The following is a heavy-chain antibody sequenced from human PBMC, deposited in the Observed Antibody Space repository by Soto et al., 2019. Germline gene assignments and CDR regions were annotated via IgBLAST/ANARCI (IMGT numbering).Heavy chain of an antibody. Sequence: SETLSLTCNMSGDSYSISTYSWSWIRQPPGKALQWIGFIYQSGVTSYNPSLASRVSISLDRSNNQFYLKLSSVTAADTAVYYCARDWGGPGPFDYWGQGTLVTVSS. CDR2: IYQSGVT. D-gene: IGHD3-16*01. V-gene: IGHV4-30-2*01. J-gene: IGHJ4*02. CDR3: ARDWGGPGPFDY. CDR1: GDSYSISTYS.